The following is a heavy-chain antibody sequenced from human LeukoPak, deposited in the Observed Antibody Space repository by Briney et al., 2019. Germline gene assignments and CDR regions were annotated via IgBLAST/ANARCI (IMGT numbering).Heavy chain of an antibody. CDR3: ARDGHNWNDPLSVGWFDP. CDR1: GFTFSSYW. CDR2: INSDGSST. J-gene: IGHJ5*02. Sequence: GGSLRLSCAASGFTFSSYWMHWVRQAPGKGLVWVSRINSDGSSTSFADSVKGRFTISRDNAKSTLYLQMNSLRAEDTAVYYCARDGHNWNDPLSVGWFDPWGQGTLVTVSS. D-gene: IGHD1-1*01. V-gene: IGHV3-74*01.